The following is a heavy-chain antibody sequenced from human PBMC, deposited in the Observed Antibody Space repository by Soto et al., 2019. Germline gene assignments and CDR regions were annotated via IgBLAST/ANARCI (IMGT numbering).Heavy chain of an antibody. CDR3: AKNNCYGGRCDTAFHI. Sequence: QVQLQESGPGLVKPSGTLSLTCAVSGGSISSDNWWSWVRQPPGKGLEYMGEIYHTGGTFYNPTLRSRVPLSPDKTTNQFSLRVTSVTAADTAVYYCAKNNCYGGRCDTAFHIWGQGTTVTVSP. CDR1: GGSISSDNW. D-gene: IGHD2-15*01. J-gene: IGHJ3*02. V-gene: IGHV4-4*02. CDR2: IYHTGGT.